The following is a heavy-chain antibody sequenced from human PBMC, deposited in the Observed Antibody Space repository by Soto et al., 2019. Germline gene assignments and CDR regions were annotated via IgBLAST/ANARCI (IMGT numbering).Heavy chain of an antibody. J-gene: IGHJ6*02. CDR1: GGSISSGGYY. Sequence: SETLSLTCTVSGGSISSGGYYWSWIRQHPGKGLEWIGYIYSSGSTYYNLSLKSRVTISVDTSKKQFSLKLSSVTAADTAVYYCARVICSGGSCYPGYGMDVWGQGTTVTVSS. CDR3: ARVICSGGSCYPGYGMDV. V-gene: IGHV4-31*03. D-gene: IGHD2-15*01. CDR2: IYSSGST.